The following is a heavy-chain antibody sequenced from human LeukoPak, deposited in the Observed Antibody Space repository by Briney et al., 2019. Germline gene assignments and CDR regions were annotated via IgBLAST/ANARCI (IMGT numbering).Heavy chain of an antibody. J-gene: IGHJ4*02. CDR2: FYYSGST. CDR3: ARGGPYYYDSSGYY. D-gene: IGHD3-22*01. CDR1: DRALRSSC. Sequence: SETLSPTGTVLDRALRSSCWGWFPKSPGKALEGIGYFYYSGSTHYNPPLKSRVSISLDTSQTQFSLKLSAVTGPGTAVYYCARGGPYYYDSSGYYWGQGTLGTVSS. V-gene: IGHV4-59*13.